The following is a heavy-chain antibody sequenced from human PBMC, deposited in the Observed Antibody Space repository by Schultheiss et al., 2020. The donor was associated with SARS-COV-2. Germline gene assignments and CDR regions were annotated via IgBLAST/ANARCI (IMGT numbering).Heavy chain of an antibody. J-gene: IGHJ5*02. V-gene: IGHV3-23*01. CDR1: RFNFSNYA. Sequence: GGSLRLSCAASRFNFSNYAMTWVRQAPGKGLEWVSSISIRGGITYYADSVKGRFTISRDNSKTTLYLQMNSLRAEDTAVYYCAKDPGGAGDNWFDPWGQGTLVTVSS. CDR3: AKDPGGAGDNWFDP. CDR2: ISIRGGIT. D-gene: IGHD3-16*01.